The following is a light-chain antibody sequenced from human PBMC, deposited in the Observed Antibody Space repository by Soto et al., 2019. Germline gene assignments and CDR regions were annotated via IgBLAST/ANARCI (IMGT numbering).Light chain of an antibody. CDR3: QQYDNWPPIT. Sequence: EVVMTQSPDTLSVSPGETVTLSCGASQSVRSKLAWYQQKPGQAPRLFIYGASTRATGIPARFSGSGSGTEFTLTISSLQSEDFAVYYCQQYDNWPPITFGQGTRLE. CDR1: QSVRSK. V-gene: IGKV3-15*01. CDR2: GAS. J-gene: IGKJ5*01.